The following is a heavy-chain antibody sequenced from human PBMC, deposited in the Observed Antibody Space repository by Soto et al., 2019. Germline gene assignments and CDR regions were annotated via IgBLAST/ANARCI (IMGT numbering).Heavy chain of an antibody. CDR1: GFTFSSHS. D-gene: IGHD3-10*01. V-gene: IGHV3-23*01. Sequence: PGGSLRLSCAASGFTFSSHSMTWVRQAPGKGLEWVSTFSDDGVTANYADSVKGRFTISGDNSKKTLHLQMNSLGAEDTAVYYCAKATIGGSKSYGMDVWGQGTTVTVSS. CDR3: AKATIGGSKSYGMDV. CDR2: FSDDGVTA. J-gene: IGHJ6*02.